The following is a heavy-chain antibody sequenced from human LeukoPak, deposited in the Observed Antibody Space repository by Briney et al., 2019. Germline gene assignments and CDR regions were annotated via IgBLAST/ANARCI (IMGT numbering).Heavy chain of an antibody. CDR1: GFTFSSYW. Sequence: GGSLRLSCAASGFTFSSYWRPWGRQAPGKGLVWVSRINSDGSSTSYADSEKGRFPISRDNAKNTLYLQMNSLRAEATAVYYCARKRSGSLDYWGQGTLVTVSS. CDR3: ARKRSGSLDY. D-gene: IGHD3-10*01. CDR2: INSDGSST. V-gene: IGHV3-74*01. J-gene: IGHJ4*02.